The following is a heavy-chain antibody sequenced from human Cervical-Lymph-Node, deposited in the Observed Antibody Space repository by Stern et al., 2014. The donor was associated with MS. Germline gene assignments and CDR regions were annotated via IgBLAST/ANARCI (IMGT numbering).Heavy chain of an antibody. CDR1: GYTFSRHD. J-gene: IGHJ4*02. CDR3: AIGYYYGGYFDF. CDR2: MSPDSGST. Sequence: QVQLVQSGAEVRQPGASVKVSCKASGYTFSRHDIYWVRQATGQGLEWMGWMSPDSGSTAYGQKFQGRVTMTRNSSITTAYIELTSLRSEDTAVYYCAIGYYYGGYFDFWGQGTLVTVSS. D-gene: IGHD3-22*01. V-gene: IGHV1-8*01.